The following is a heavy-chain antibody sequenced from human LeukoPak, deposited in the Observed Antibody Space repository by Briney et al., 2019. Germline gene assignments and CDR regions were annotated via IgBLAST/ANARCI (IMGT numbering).Heavy chain of an antibody. CDR3: ARHPIGQVAGFGLFDY. CDR1: GYSFTSYW. Sequence: GESLKISCKGSGYSFTSYWIGWVRQTPGKGLEWMGIIYPGDSDTRYSPSFQGQVTISADKSISTAYLQWSSLEASDTAMYYCARHPIGQVAGFGLFDYWGQGTLVTVSS. D-gene: IGHD6-19*01. CDR2: IYPGDSDT. V-gene: IGHV5-51*01. J-gene: IGHJ4*02.